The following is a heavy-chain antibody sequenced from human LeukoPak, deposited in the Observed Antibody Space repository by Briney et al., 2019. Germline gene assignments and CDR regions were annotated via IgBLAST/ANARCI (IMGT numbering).Heavy chain of an antibody. CDR3: ARLTRSYPGVFDN. V-gene: IGHV3-33*01. J-gene: IGHJ4*02. D-gene: IGHD6-6*01. Sequence: GGSLRLSCAPSVFTFSNYGMHCVREARSKGRECVVVIRYDGSNKYYADYVKGRFTISRDNSKSTVDLQMNSLPAEDTAVYYCARLTRSYPGVFDNWGQGTLVTVSS. CDR1: VFTFSNYG. CDR2: IRYDGSNK.